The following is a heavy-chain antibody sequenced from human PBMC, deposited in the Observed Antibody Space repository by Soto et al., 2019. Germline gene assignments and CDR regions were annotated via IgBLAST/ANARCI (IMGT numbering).Heavy chain of an antibody. CDR1: GFTFTNYW. J-gene: IGHJ5*02. Sequence: EVQLVESGGGLVQPGGSLRLSCAASGFTFTNYWMHWVRQAPGKGLVWVSRIDSDGSSTVYVDSVKGRSTISRDNAKNTMYLQMNSLRAEYTALYDCTRSITGYSYADTWGQGTLVTVSS. V-gene: IGHV3-74*01. CDR2: IDSDGSST. CDR3: TRSITGYSYADT. D-gene: IGHD3-16*01.